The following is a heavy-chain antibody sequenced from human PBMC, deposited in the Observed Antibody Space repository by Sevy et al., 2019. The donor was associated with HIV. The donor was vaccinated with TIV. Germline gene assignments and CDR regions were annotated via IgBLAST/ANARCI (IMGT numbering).Heavy chain of an antibody. Sequence: SETLSLTCTVSGGSTTSYYWSWIRQPAGKGLEWIGRIHSSGSTNNNRSLKSRVTMSVDTSKNQFSLRLSSVTAADTAVYYCARDSGYDQNFDYWGQGTLVTVSS. J-gene: IGHJ4*02. V-gene: IGHV4-4*07. CDR1: GGSTTSYY. D-gene: IGHD5-12*01. CDR3: ARDSGYDQNFDY. CDR2: IHSSGST.